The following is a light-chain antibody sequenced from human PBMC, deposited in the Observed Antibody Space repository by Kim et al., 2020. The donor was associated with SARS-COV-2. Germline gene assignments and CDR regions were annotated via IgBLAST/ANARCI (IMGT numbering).Light chain of an antibody. J-gene: IGKJ2*01. Sequence: SPGERATLSCRASQSGSNNLAWYQHKPGQPPRLLIYGASTRATGVPARFSGSGSGIDFTLTVSSLQSEDFAVYYCHQYNDWPPGDTFGQGTKLEI. CDR3: HQYNDWPPGDT. CDR2: GAS. V-gene: IGKV3-15*01. CDR1: QSGSNN.